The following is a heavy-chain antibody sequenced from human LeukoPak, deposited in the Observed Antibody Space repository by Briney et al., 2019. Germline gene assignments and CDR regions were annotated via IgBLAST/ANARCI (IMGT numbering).Heavy chain of an antibody. CDR1: GGSFSGYY. CDR3: ARGKTYYYGSGSYFDY. CDR2: INHSGST. Sequence: SETLSLTCAVYGGSFSGYYWSWIRQPPGKGLKWIGEINHSGSTNYNPSLKSRVTISVDTSKNQFSLKLSSVTAADTAVYYCARGKTYYYGSGSYFDYWGQGTLVTVSS. J-gene: IGHJ4*02. V-gene: IGHV4-34*01. D-gene: IGHD3-10*01.